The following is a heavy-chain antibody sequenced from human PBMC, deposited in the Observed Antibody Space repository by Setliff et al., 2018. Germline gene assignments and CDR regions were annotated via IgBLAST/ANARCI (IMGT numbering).Heavy chain of an antibody. J-gene: IGHJ4*02. CDR1: GGTFSDYG. V-gene: IGHV1-69*05. Sequence: SVKVSCKASGGTFSDYGISWVRQAPGQGLEWMGGTIPIFGTTDYAQKFQGRVTIITDESTSTAYMELSSLRSEDTAVYYCATGFLRYDILTGYYQRPHYFEYWGQGTLVTVSS. CDR3: ATGFLRYDILTGYYQRPHYFEY. D-gene: IGHD3-9*01. CDR2: TIPIFGTT.